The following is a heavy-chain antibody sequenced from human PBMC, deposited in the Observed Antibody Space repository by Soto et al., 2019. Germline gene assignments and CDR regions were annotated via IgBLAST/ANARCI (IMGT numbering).Heavy chain of an antibody. Sequence: LCGGSISSSSYYWGWIRQPPGKGLEWIGSIYYSGSTYYNPSLKSRVTISVDTSKNQFSLKLSSVTAADTAVYYCARRAKYYYDSSGYYGWYFDLWGRGTLVTVSS. CDR1: GGSISSSSYY. CDR2: IYYSGST. J-gene: IGHJ2*01. D-gene: IGHD3-22*01. CDR3: ARRAKYYYDSSGYYGWYFDL. V-gene: IGHV4-39*01.